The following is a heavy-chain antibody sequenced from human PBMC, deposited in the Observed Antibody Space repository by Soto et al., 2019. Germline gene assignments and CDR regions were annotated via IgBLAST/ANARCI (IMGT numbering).Heavy chain of an antibody. V-gene: IGHV3-74*01. D-gene: IGHD1-26*01. Sequence: EVQLEESGGDLVQPGGSLRLSCAASGFTFSSYWMHWVRQAPGKGLVWVSRINTDGGTTTYAESVKGRFTISRDNARNTVYLQMNSLRPEVTALYYCVRVGSGSYSWRDPWGQGTLVTVSP. CDR3: VRVGSGSYSWRDP. CDR2: INTDGGTT. J-gene: IGHJ5*02. CDR1: GFTFSSYW.